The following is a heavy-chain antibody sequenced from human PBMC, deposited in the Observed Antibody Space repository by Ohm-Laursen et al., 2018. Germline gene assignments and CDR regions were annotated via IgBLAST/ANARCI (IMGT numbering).Heavy chain of an antibody. J-gene: IGHJ6*02. CDR2: TYYRSKWYN. V-gene: IGHV6-1*01. CDR1: GDSVSSNSAA. D-gene: IGHD2-2*01. CDR3: ARDSRMLWYYYYGMDV. Sequence: QTLSLTCAISGDSVSSNSAAWNWIRQSPSRGLEWLVRTYYRSKWYNDYAVSVKSRITINPDTSKNQFSLQLNSVTPEDTAVYYCARDSRMLWYYYYGMDVWGQGTTVTVSS.